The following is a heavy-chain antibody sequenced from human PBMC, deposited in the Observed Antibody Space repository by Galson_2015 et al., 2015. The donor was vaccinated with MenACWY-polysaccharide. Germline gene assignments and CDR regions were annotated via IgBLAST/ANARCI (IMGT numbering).Heavy chain of an antibody. CDR1: GFTFGNYW. CDR3: ATLKGVPGIDS. D-gene: IGHD6-19*01. Sequence: SLRLSCAVSGFTFGNYWMTWVRQAPGKGAEWVGRIKSKADGGARDYAAPVKGRFTISRDDSKNTLYLQMNSLNSEDTAVYFCATLKGVPGIDSWGQGTLVTVSS. J-gene: IGHJ4*02. V-gene: IGHV3-15*01. CDR2: IKSKADGGAR.